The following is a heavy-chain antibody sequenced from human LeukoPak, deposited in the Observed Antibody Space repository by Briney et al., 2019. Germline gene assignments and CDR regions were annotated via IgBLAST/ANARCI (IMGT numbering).Heavy chain of an antibody. D-gene: IGHD2-15*01. CDR2: IHTDQTMQ. V-gene: IGHV3-30*02. CDR3: ARGAATPVFDY. CDR1: GFTFSGFG. J-gene: IGHJ4*02. Sequence: PGGSLRLSCAASGFTFSGFGMHWVRQAPGKGLEWVAYIHTDQTMQYYADSVKGRFTISRDNSKNTLYLQMGSLRAEDMAVYYCARGAATPVFDYWGQGTLVTVSS.